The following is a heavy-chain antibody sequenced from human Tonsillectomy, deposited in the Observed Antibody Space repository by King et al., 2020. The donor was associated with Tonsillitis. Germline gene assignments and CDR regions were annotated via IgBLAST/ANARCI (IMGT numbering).Heavy chain of an antibody. J-gene: IGHJ4*02. Sequence: VQLQQWGAGLLKPSETLSLTCAVYGGSFSGYYWSWIRQPPGKGLECIVEINHSGSTNYNPSLKSRVTISVDTSKNQVSLKLSSVTAADTDVYYCASYHCSGGSCYPSFDYWGQGTLVTVSS. CDR2: INHSGST. CDR1: GGSFSGYY. CDR3: ASYHCSGGSCYPSFDY. D-gene: IGHD2-15*01. V-gene: IGHV4-34*01.